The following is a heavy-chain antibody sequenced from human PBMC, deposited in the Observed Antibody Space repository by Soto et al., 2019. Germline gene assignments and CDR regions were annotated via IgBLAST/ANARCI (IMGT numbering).Heavy chain of an antibody. Sequence: GGSLRLSCAASGFTFSSYGMHWVRQAPGKGLEWVAVISYDGSNKYYADSVKGRFTISRDNSKNTLYLQMNSLRAEDTAVYYCAKGPPNCISTSCYAGYLDYRGQGTLVTVSS. J-gene: IGHJ4*02. CDR2: ISYDGSNK. CDR3: AKGPPNCISTSCYAGYLDY. V-gene: IGHV3-30*18. CDR1: GFTFSSYG. D-gene: IGHD2-2*01.